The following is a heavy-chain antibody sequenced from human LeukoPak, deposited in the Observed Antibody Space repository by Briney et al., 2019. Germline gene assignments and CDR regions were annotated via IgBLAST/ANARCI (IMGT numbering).Heavy chain of an antibody. Sequence: GGSLRLSCAASGFTFTNYAMSWVRQAPGKGLEWVSTISGGGFSTSYADSVKGRFTISRDSAKNTLYLQMNSLRAEDTAVYYCARVTIFGVVATFDYWGQGTLVTVSS. CDR1: GFTFTNYA. V-gene: IGHV3-23*01. D-gene: IGHD3-3*01. J-gene: IGHJ4*02. CDR3: ARVTIFGVVATFDY. CDR2: ISGGGFST.